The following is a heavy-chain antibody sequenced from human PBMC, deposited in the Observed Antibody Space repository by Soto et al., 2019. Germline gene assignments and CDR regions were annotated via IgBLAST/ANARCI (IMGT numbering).Heavy chain of an antibody. Sequence: SETLSLTCTVSGGSISSYYWSWIRQPPGKGLEWIGYIYYSGSTNYNPSLKSRVTISVDTSKNQFSLKLSSVTAADTAVYYCAREGGSSWNFDYWGQGTLVTVSS. CDR1: GGSISSYY. V-gene: IGHV4-59*01. J-gene: IGHJ4*02. D-gene: IGHD6-13*01. CDR2: IYYSGST. CDR3: AREGGSSWNFDY.